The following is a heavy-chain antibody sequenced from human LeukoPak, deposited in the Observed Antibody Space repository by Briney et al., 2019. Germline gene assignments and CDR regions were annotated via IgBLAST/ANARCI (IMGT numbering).Heavy chain of an antibody. CDR2: ITPNADRT. D-gene: IGHD3-22*01. Sequence: GGSPRLSCAASGFTFGSYGMSRVRQAPGKGLEWVSFITPNADRTSYADSVEGRFTISRDNPRNTLYMQMNSLRDEDTALYYCAIMHGYYDGSGYWVQWGQGTLVTVSS. CDR3: AIMHGYYDGSGYWVQ. CDR1: GFTFGSYG. J-gene: IGHJ1*01. V-gene: IGHV3-23*01.